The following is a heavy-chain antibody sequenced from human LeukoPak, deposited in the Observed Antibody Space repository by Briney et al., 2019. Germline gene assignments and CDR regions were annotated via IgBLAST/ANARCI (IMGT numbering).Heavy chain of an antibody. J-gene: IGHJ4*02. D-gene: IGHD3-16*02. CDR3: AKDPGLVLSGFDY. Sequence: PSGGSLRLSCAASGFTFSSYAMSWVRQAPGKGLEWVSAISGSGGSTYYADSVKGRFTISRDNSKNTLYLQMNSLRAEDTAVYYCAKDPGLVLSGFDYWGQGTLVTVSS. CDR1: GFTFSSYA. CDR2: ISGSGGST. V-gene: IGHV3-23*01.